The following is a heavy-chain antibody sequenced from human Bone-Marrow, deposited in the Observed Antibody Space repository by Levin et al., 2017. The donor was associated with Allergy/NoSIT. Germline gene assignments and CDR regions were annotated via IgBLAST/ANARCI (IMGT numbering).Heavy chain of an antibody. Sequence: LSLTCAASGFPFSSYSMNWVRQAPGKGLEWVSSISSSSSYIYYADSVKGRFTISRDNAKNSLYLQMNSLRAEDTAVYYCARDLLLGYCSSTSCYNQYYYYGMDVWGQGTTVTVSS. CDR3: ARDLLLGYCSSTSCYNQYYYYGMDV. J-gene: IGHJ6*02. CDR1: GFPFSSYS. D-gene: IGHD2-2*02. V-gene: IGHV3-21*01. CDR2: ISSSSSYI.